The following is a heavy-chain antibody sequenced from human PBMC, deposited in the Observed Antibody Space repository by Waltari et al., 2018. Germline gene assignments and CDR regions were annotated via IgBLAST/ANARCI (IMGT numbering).Heavy chain of an antibody. CDR2: LCEGGAT. V-gene: IGHV4-39*01. CDR3: ATYLGASLGTAAFDV. D-gene: IGHD1-1*01. Sequence: PQTPGLGWRGWGSLCEGGATYGSPSRNGRVTISRDTSKTQLSLKRASMTAADTAVYFCATYLGASLGTAAFDVWGQGTMVTVSS. J-gene: IGHJ3*01.